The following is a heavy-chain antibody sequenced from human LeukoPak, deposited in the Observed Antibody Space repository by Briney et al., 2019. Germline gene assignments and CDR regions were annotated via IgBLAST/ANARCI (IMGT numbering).Heavy chain of an antibody. CDR2: INHSGGA. CDR1: GGSFSGYY. V-gene: IGHV4-34*01. J-gene: IGHJ4*02. Sequence: SETLSLTCAVSGGSFSGYYWTWIRQPPGKGLEWIGEINHSGGANYNPSLKSRVTISLDTSKNQFSLKLSSVTAADTAVYYCARGQGTVTTHWGQGTLVTVSS. CDR3: ARGQGTVTTH. D-gene: IGHD4-17*01.